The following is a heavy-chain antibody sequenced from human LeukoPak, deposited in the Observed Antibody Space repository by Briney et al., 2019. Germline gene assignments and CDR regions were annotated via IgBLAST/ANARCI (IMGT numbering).Heavy chain of an antibody. CDR3: ASSGSSSGWYLLGY. CDR1: GFTFDDYA. D-gene: IGHD6-19*01. Sequence: GGSLRLSCAASGFTFDDYAMHWVRQAPGKGLEWVAVISYDGSNKYYADSVKGRFTISRDNSKNTPYLQMNSLRAEDTAVYYCASSGSSSGWYLLGYWGQGTLVTVSS. V-gene: IGHV3-30-3*01. CDR2: ISYDGSNK. J-gene: IGHJ4*02.